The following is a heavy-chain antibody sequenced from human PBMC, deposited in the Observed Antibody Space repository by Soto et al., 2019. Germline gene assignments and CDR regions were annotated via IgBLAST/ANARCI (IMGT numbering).Heavy chain of an antibody. D-gene: IGHD3-22*01. J-gene: IGHJ3*02. CDR3: ARGLYYDSSGYYSDAFDI. Sequence: QVQLVQSGAEVKKPGASVKVSCKASGYTFTSYGISWVRQAPGQGLEWMGWISAYNGNTNYAQKLQGRVTMTTDTSTSTADRDLRNVRSDDTDVYYCARGLYYDSSGYYSDAFDIWGQGTMVTVSS. V-gene: IGHV1-18*01. CDR2: ISAYNGNT. CDR1: GYTFTSYG.